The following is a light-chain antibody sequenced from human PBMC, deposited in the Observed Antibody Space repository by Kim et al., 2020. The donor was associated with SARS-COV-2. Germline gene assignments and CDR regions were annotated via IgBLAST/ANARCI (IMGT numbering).Light chain of an antibody. V-gene: IGKV3-20*01. CDR1: QTVDTDY. Sequence: VVLTQAPVTLSLSPGERAVLSCRASQTVDTDYLGWLQQRSGQTPRLLIYARSRRATGIPDRFSGSGSGANFTLTISKVEPEDFALYYCLKSGDSPTFGQGTKVEIK. CDR2: ARS. CDR3: LKSGDSPT. J-gene: IGKJ4*01.